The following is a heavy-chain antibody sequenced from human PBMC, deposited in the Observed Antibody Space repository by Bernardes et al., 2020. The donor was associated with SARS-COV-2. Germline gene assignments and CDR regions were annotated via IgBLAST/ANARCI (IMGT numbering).Heavy chain of an antibody. CDR3: ASMIGYCSGGSCYAGWFDP. Sequence: GSTLKVSCAASGFTFRSYAMHWVRQAPGKGLEWVAVISYDGSNKYYADSVKGRFTISRDNSKNTLYLQMNSLRAEDTAVYYCASMIGYCSGGSCYAGWFDPWGQGTLVTVSS. V-gene: IGHV3-30-3*01. CDR1: GFTFRSYA. J-gene: IGHJ5*02. D-gene: IGHD2-15*01. CDR2: ISYDGSNK.